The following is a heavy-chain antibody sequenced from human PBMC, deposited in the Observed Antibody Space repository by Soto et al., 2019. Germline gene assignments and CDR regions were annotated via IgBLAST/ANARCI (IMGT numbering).Heavy chain of an antibody. CDR2: INPSGGST. D-gene: IGHD5-12*01. CDR3: ARGRIVATGPVGY. V-gene: IGHV1-46*03. J-gene: IGHJ4*02. Sequence: QVQLVQSGAEVKKPGASVKVSCKASGYTFTSYYMHWVRQAPGQGLEWMGIINPSGGSTSYAQKFQGRVPMTRDTSPGTVYMELSSLRSEDTAVYYCARGRIVATGPVGYWGPGTLVTVSS. CDR1: GYTFTSYY.